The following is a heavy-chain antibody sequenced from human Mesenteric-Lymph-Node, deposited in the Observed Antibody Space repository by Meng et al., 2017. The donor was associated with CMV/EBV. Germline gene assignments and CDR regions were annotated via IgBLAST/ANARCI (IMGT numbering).Heavy chain of an antibody. V-gene: IGHV3-11*01. CDR1: GFNFTDYY. J-gene: IGHJ4*02. CDR2: ISSSANTI. CDR3: MRVGHWLAYDY. D-gene: IGHD6-19*01. Sequence: GGSLRLSCAASGFNFTDYYMSWIRQAPGKGLEWVAYISSSANTIYYADSVKGRFTISRDNAKNSLYLQMNSLRAEDTAVYYCMRVGHWLAYDYWGQGTLVTVSS.